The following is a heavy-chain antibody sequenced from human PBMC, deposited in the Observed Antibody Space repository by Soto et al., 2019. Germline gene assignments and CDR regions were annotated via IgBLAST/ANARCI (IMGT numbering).Heavy chain of an antibody. CDR2: MNPNSGNT. D-gene: IGHD3-3*01. CDR3: ARLPSSITIFGVVIAPYYYYMDV. V-gene: IGHV1-8*01. CDR1: GYTFTSYD. J-gene: IGHJ6*03. Sequence: AASVKVSCKASGYTFTSYDINWVRQATGQGLEWMGWMNPNSGNTGYAQKFQGRVTMTRNTSISTAYMELSSLRSEDTAVYYCARLPSSITIFGVVIAPYYYYMDVWGKGTTVTVSS.